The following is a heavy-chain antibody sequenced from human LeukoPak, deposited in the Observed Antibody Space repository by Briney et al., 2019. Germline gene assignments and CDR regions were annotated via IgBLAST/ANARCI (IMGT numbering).Heavy chain of an antibody. CDR2: IYYSGST. CDR3: ARDRLGLPVDY. V-gene: IGHV4-59*01. J-gene: IGHJ4*02. D-gene: IGHD3-16*01. CDR1: GGXISTYY. Sequence: SETLSLTCSVSGGXISTYYCTWIRQPPGKGPKWIGYIYYSGSTNYNPSLKSRVTMSVDTSKNQFSLKLNSVTAADTAVYYCARDRLGLPVDYWGRGTLVTVSS.